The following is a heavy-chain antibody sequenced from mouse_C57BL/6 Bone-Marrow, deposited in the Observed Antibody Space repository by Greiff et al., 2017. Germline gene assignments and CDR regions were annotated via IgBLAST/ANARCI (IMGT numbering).Heavy chain of an antibody. J-gene: IGHJ1*03. V-gene: IGHV1-9*01. Sequence: QVQLQQSGAELMKPGASVKLSCKATGYTFTGYWIEWVKQRPGHGLEWIGEILPGSGSTNYNEKFKGKATFTADTSSNTAYMQLSSLTTEDFAIYYCARERIYDGYYDWYFDVWGTGTTVTVSS. CDR3: ARERIYDGYYDWYFDV. CDR2: ILPGSGST. D-gene: IGHD2-3*01. CDR1: GYTFTGYW.